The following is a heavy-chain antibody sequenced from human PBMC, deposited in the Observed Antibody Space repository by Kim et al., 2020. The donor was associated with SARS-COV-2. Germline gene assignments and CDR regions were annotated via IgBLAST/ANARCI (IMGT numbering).Heavy chain of an antibody. CDR2: T. CDR3: ARAELRYNFDY. Sequence: TYYANSVKGRFTITRDNSKNTLYLQMNSLRAEDTAVYYCARAELRYNFDYWGQGTLVTASS. V-gene: IGHV3-66*01. D-gene: IGHD4-17*01. J-gene: IGHJ4*02.